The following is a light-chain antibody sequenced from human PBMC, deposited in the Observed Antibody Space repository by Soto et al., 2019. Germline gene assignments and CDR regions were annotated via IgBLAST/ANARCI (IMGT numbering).Light chain of an antibody. CDR2: DVS. V-gene: IGLV2-11*01. Sequence: QSALTQPRSVSGSPGPSVAISCTGTRSYIGGYNYVSWFQQHPGKAPKLMIYDVSKWPSGVPDRFSGSKSGNTASLTISGLQAEDEADYYCCSYAGTYTYVFGTGTKVTVL. CDR1: RSYIGGYNY. J-gene: IGLJ1*01. CDR3: CSYAGTYTYV.